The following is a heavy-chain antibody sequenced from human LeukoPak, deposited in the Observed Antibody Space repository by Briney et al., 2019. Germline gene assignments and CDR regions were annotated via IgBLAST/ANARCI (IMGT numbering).Heavy chain of an antibody. CDR1: GGSISSISYY. CDR2: IYYSGST. D-gene: IGHD3-3*01. J-gene: IGHJ4*02. Sequence: SETLSLTCTVSGGSISSISYYWGWVRQPPGKGLEWIVSIYYSGSTYYNPSLKSRVTISVDTSKNQFSLKLSSVTAADTAEYYCARHGTYYDFWSGYLPTHFDYWGQGTLVTVSS. CDR3: ARHGTYYDFWSGYLPTHFDY. V-gene: IGHV4-39*01.